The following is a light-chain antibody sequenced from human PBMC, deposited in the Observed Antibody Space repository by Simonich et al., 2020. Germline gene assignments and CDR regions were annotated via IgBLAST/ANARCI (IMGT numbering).Light chain of an antibody. CDR1: QSVLYSSNNKNN. V-gene: IGKV4-1*01. CDR2: WAS. CDR3: QQYYSTPLT. J-gene: IGKJ4*01. Sequence: DIVMTQSPDSLAVSLGERATINCKSSQSVLYSSNNKNNLAWYQQKPGQPPKLLIYWASTRESGVPDRFSGSGSGTDFTLTIISLQAEDVAVYYCQQYYSTPLTFGGGTKVEIK.